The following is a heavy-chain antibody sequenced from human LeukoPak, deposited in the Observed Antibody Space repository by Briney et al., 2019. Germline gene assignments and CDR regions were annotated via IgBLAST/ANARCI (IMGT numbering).Heavy chain of an antibody. D-gene: IGHD1-26*01. J-gene: IGHJ4*02. V-gene: IGHV4-4*07. CDR1: GGSISSYY. CDR3: ARENSGSYREFDY. Sequence: SETLSLTCTVSGGSISSYYWSGMGEPAGKGREGIGRIYTSGSTNYNASLKSRVSMSVDTSKNHFSLKLSSVTAADTAVFYCARENSGSYREFDYWGQGTLVTVSS. CDR2: IYTSGST.